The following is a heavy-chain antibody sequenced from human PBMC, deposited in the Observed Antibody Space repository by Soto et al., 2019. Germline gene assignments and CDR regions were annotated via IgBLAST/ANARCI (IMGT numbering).Heavy chain of an antibody. V-gene: IGHV3-7*01. J-gene: IGHJ4*02. D-gene: IGHD6-25*01. Sequence: EVQLVESGGGLVQPGGSLRLSCAASGFTFSNYLMSWFRQAPGKGREWVANIKQDGSEKYYVDSVNGRFTISRDNAKNSLYLQMNSLRADDTAVYYCAREKRANVYFDYWGQGTLVTVSS. CDR1: GFTFSNYL. CDR3: AREKRANVYFDY. CDR2: IKQDGSEK.